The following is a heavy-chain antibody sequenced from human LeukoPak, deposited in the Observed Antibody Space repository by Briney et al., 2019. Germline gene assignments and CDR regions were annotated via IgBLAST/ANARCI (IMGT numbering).Heavy chain of an antibody. CDR2: INPNSGGT. Sequence: WASVKVSCKASGYTFTGYYMHWVRQAPGQGLEWMGWINPNSGGTNYAQKFQGRVTMTRDTSISTAYMELSRLRSDDTAVYYCARDGNYYDSLTAYYRRYYFDYWGQGTLVTVSS. CDR1: GYTFTGYY. J-gene: IGHJ4*02. V-gene: IGHV1-2*02. CDR3: ARDGNYYDSLTAYYRRYYFDY. D-gene: IGHD3-9*01.